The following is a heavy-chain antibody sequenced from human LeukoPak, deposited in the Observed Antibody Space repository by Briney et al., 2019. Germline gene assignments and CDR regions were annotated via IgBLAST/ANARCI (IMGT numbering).Heavy chain of an antibody. V-gene: IGHV3-11*05. CDR2: ISSGSSYT. CDR1: GFTFSDYY. Sequence: GGSLRLSCAASGFTFSDYYMSWIRQAPGKGLEWVSYISSGSSYTKYADFVKGRFTISRDNAKNSLYLQMNSLRAEDTAVYYCARERAGSFDYWGQGTLVTVSS. J-gene: IGHJ4*02. D-gene: IGHD6-19*01. CDR3: ARERAGSFDY.